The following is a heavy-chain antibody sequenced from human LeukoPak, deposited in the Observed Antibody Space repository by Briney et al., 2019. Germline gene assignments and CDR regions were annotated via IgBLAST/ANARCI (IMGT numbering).Heavy chain of an antibody. CDR1: GYTFTSYG. D-gene: IGHD3-22*01. J-gene: IGHJ4*02. CDR2: ISAYNGNT. CDR3: ARDRYYYDSSGHYGGIFDY. Sequence: ASVKVSCKASGYTFTSYGISWVRQAPGQGLEWMGWISAYNGNTNYAQKLQGRVTMTTDTSTSTAYMELRSLRSDDTAVYYCARDRYYYDSSGHYGGIFDYWGQGTLVTVSS. V-gene: IGHV1-18*01.